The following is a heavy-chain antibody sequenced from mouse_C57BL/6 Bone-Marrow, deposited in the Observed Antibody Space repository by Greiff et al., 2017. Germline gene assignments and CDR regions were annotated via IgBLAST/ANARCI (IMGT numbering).Heavy chain of an antibody. J-gene: IGHJ3*01. CDR3: ARWLLQILTY. D-gene: IGHD2-3*01. CDR1: GYTFTSYW. V-gene: IGHV1-64*01. CDR2: IHPNSGST. Sequence: QVQLQQSGAELVKPGASVKLSCKASGYTFTSYWMHWVKQRPGQGLEWIGMIHPNSGSTNYNEKFKSKATLTVDKSSSTAYMQLSSLTSEDSAVYYCARWLLQILTYWGQGTLVTVSA.